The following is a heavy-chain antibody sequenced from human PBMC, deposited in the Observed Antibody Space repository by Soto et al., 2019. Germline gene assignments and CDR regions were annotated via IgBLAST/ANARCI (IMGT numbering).Heavy chain of an antibody. D-gene: IGHD3-3*01. J-gene: IGHJ6*04. CDR2: INHSGST. CDR3: ARVQLGRIFGVGLDV. CDR1: GGSFSGYY. V-gene: IGHV4-34*01. Sequence: QVQLQQWGAELLKPSETLSLTCAVYGGSFSGYYWSWIRQPPGKGLEWIGEINHSGSTNYNPSLKSRVTISVDTSKNQFSLKLSSVTAADTAVYYCARVQLGRIFGVGLDVWGKGTTVTVSS.